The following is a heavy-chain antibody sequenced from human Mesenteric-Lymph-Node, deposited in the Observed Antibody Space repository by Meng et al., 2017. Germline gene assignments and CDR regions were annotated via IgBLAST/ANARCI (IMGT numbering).Heavy chain of an antibody. J-gene: IGHJ2*01. CDR3: ARDNSGRLGYWWYLDL. V-gene: IGHV4-59*01. CDR1: GGSISSYY. Sequence: SETLSLTCTVSGGSISSYYWSWIRQPPGKGLEWIGYIYYSGSTNYNPSLKSRVTMSISTSRNQFSLRLNSVTAADTAVYYCARDNSGRLGYWWYLDLWGRGTLVTVSS. D-gene: IGHD6-19*01. CDR2: IYYSGST.